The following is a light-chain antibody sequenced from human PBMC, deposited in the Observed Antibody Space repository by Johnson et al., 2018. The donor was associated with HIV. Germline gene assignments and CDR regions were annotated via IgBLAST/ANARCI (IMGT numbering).Light chain of an antibody. Sequence: QSVLTQPPSVSAAPGQKVTISCSGSSSNIGNNYVSWYQQLPGTAPKLLIYENNKRPSGIPDRFSGSKSGTSATLGITGLQTGDAADYCCGIWDSSLSAYVFGTGTKGTVL. CDR3: GIWDSSLSAYV. J-gene: IGLJ1*01. CDR1: SSNIGNNY. V-gene: IGLV1-51*02. CDR2: ENN.